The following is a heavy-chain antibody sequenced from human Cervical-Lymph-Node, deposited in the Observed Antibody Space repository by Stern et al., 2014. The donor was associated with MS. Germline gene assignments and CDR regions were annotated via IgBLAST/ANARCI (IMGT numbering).Heavy chain of an antibody. CDR1: GGTFSTER. CDR2: IIPIFGPA. D-gene: IGHD5-12*01. Sequence: QVPLVQSGSVAKKPGSSVKVSCKVSGGTFSTERISWVRQAPGKGLEWMGSIIPIFGPADYARQFQDRVTIIADESTSEVHMELSSLRSEDTGVYYCARLGSGYDSSYLDFWGQGSLVTVSS. J-gene: IGHJ4*02. CDR3: ARLGSGYDSSYLDF. V-gene: IGHV1-69*13.